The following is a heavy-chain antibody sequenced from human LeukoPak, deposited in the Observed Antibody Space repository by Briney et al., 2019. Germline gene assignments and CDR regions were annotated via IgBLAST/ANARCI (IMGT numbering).Heavy chain of an antibody. CDR3: ARGMPITMDVVAFDP. CDR2: IYYSGST. V-gene: IGHV4-59*08. J-gene: IGHJ5*02. Sequence: PSETLPLTCTVSGGSISSYYWSWIRQPPGKGLEWIGYIYYSGSTNYNPSLKSRVTISVDTSKNQFSLKLSSVTAADTAVYYCARGMPITMDVVAFDPWGQGTLVTVSS. D-gene: IGHD3-22*01. CDR1: GGSISSYY.